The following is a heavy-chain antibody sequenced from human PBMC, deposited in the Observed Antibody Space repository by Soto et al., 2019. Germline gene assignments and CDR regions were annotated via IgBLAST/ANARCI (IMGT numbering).Heavy chain of an antibody. J-gene: IGHJ4*02. CDR3: AKAYYYDSSGNY. V-gene: IGHV3-30*18. CDR2: IPYDGSNK. D-gene: IGHD3-22*01. Sequence: GGSLRLSCAASGFTFSSYGMHWVRQAPGRGLEWVAVIPYDGSNKYYADSVKGRFTISRDNSKNTLYLQMNSLRAEDTAVYYCAKAYYYDSSGNYWGQGTLVTFSS. CDR1: GFTFSSYG.